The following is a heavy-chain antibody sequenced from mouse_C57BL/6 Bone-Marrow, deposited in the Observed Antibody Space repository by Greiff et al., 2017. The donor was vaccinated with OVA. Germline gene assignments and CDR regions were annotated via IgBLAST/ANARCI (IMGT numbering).Heavy chain of an antibody. CDR1: GFTFSDYG. Sequence: EVKVEESGGGLVKPGGSLKLSCAASGFTFSDYGMHWVRQAPEKGLEWVAYISSGSSTIYYADPVKGRFTISRDNAKNTLFLQMTSLRSEDTAMYYCARRPDGYPLGYFDVWGTGTTVTVSS. V-gene: IGHV5-17*01. D-gene: IGHD2-3*01. CDR2: ISSGSSTI. CDR3: ARRPDGYPLGYFDV. J-gene: IGHJ1*03.